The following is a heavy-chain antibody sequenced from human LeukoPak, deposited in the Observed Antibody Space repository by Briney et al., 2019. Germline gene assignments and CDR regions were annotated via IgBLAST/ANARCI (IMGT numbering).Heavy chain of an antibody. V-gene: IGHV4-39*01. Sequence: SETLSLTCTVSGGSISSSSYYWGWIRQPPGKGLEWIGSIYYSGSTYYNPSLKSRVTISVDTSKNQFSLTLSSVTAADTAVYYCAREYSKNNWFDPWGQGTLVTVSS. CDR1: GGSISSSSYY. CDR3: AREYSKNNWFDP. J-gene: IGHJ5*02. D-gene: IGHD4-11*01. CDR2: IYYSGST.